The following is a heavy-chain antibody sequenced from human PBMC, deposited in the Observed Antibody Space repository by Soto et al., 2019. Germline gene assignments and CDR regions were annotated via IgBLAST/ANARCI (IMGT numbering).Heavy chain of an antibody. V-gene: IGHV4-39*01. Sequence: RSLPCTVSGASLSSISYYCGWIRQPPGKGLEWVASIFFTVNIYYNPSLKSRVTISVDTSRNQFSLMVNSVTAAHTAVYYCASRHCSGGSCYNLGFDXWGQGALFTGSX. D-gene: IGHD2-15*01. CDR2: IFFTVNI. CDR1: GASLSSISYY. CDR3: ASRHCSGGSCYNLGFDX. J-gene: IGHJ4*02.